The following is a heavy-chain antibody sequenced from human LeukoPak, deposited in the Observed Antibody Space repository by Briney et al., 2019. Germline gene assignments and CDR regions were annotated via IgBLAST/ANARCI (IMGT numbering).Heavy chain of an antibody. V-gene: IGHV4-59*01. J-gene: IGHJ6*02. Sequence: PSETLSLTCTASGGSISGYYWSWIRQPPGKGLEWIAYIYYSGTSNYNPSLKSRATISLDTSKNQFSLRMSSVTAADTAVYYCARSYSNTGYYYYGMDVWGQGTPVTVSS. CDR2: IYYSGTS. CDR1: GGSISGYY. D-gene: IGHD3-9*01. CDR3: ARSYSNTGYYYYGMDV.